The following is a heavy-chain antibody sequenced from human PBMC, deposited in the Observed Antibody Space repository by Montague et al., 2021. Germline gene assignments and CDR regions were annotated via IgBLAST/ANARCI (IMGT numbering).Heavy chain of an antibody. D-gene: IGHD1-26*01. CDR3: ARALDQGATLSRAAAAPGSYFDP. V-gene: IGHV4-34*01. CDR2: ITDSGSA. J-gene: IGHJ5*02. CDR1: GGSFRGSS. Sequence: SETLSLTCAVDGGSFRGSSWSWMRLPPGKGLEWMGEITDSGSASYNPSLRCRVSISLDTSKYQFSLKLISVTASDTAAYFCARALDQGATLSRAAAAPGSYFDPWGQGTPVTVSS.